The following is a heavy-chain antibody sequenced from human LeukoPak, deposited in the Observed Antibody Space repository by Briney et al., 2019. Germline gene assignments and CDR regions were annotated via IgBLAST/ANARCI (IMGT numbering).Heavy chain of an antibody. CDR3: ARGKGIAAAGLFYSDY. CDR1: GGSFSGYY. J-gene: IGHJ4*02. CDR2: INHSGST. V-gene: IGHV4-34*01. D-gene: IGHD6-13*01. Sequence: SETLPLTCAVYGGSFSGYYWSWIRQPPGKGLEWIGEINHSGSTNYNPSLKSRVTISVDTSKNQFSLKLSSVTAADTAVYYCARGKGIAAAGLFYSDYWGQGTLVTVSS.